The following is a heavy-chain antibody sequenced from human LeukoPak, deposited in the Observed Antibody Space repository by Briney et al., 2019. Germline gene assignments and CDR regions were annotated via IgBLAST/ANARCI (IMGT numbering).Heavy chain of an antibody. CDR3: VRDSSILRGPLVTYYFDF. D-gene: IGHD3-10*01. J-gene: IGHJ4*02. Sequence: GGSQRLSCAASGFTFSDSYMTWIRQAPGKGLEWVSSISGGGDVTYFADSVKGRFTISRDNSKNTLYLQMNSLRVGDTAVYYCVRDSSILRGPLVTYYFDFWGQGTLVTVSS. CDR1: GFTFSDSY. V-gene: IGHV3-23*01. CDR2: ISGGGDVT.